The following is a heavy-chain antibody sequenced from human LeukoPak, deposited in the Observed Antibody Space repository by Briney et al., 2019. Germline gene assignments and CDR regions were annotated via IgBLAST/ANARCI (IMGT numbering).Heavy chain of an antibody. J-gene: IGHJ4*02. V-gene: IGHV1-69*04. CDR1: GGTFSSYA. CDR3: ARDNLEYSYGEAFDY. D-gene: IGHD5-18*01. Sequence: SVKVSCKASGGTFSSYAISWVRQAPGQGLEWMGRIIPILGIANYAQKFQGRVTITADKSTSTACMELSSLRSEDTAVYYCARDNLEYSYGEAFDYWGQGTLVTVSS. CDR2: IIPILGIA.